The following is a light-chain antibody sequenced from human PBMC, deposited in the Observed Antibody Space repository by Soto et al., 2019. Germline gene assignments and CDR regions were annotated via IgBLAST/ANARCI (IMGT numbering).Light chain of an antibody. CDR2: EGR. Sequence: QCVLTQPAWVSGSPGQSLSISYTGTSSDVESYNLASWSHQHPGKARKLTIYEGRKRPSGVSNRFSGSKSGNTASLTISGLQAEDEADYYCCSQAADSLQVFGTGTKVTVL. CDR3: CSQAADSLQV. V-gene: IGLV2-23*01. J-gene: IGLJ1*01. CDR1: SSDVESYNL.